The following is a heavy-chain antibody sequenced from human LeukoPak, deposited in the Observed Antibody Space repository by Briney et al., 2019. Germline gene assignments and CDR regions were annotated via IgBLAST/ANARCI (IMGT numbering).Heavy chain of an antibody. V-gene: IGHV4-30-2*01. CDR1: GGSISSGGYS. CDR2: IYHSGST. J-gene: IGHJ3*02. CDR3: ARDSTVHDAFDI. Sequence: SETLSLTCAVSGGSISSGGYSWSWIRQPPGKGLEWIGYIYHSGSTYYNPSLKSRVTISVDRSKNQFSLKLSSVTAADTAVYYCARDSTVHDAFDIWGQGTMVTVSS. D-gene: IGHD1-1*01.